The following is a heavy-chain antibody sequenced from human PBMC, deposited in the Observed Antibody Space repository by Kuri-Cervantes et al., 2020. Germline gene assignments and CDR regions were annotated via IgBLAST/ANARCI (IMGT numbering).Heavy chain of an antibody. V-gene: IGHV3-30*18. J-gene: IGHJ6*02. CDR3: AKERYYYDSSGYPNINYYYGMDV. CDR2: ISYDGSNK. CDR1: GFTFSSYG. Sequence: GESLKISCAASGFTFSSYGMHWVRQAPGKGLEWVAVISYDGSNKYYADSVKGRFTISRDNSKNTLYLQMNSLRAEDTAVYYCAKERYYYDSSGYPNINYYYGMDVWGQGTTVTVSS. D-gene: IGHD3-22*01.